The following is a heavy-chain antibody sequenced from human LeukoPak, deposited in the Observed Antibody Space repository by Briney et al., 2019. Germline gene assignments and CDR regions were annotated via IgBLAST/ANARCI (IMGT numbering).Heavy chain of an antibody. Sequence: GGSLRLSCAASRFTFSKYWMHWIRHAPGKGLVWVSRIDTDGRTTNYADSVKGRFTISIDNAKDTLFLQMNGLRVEDTAVYYCVRDLAGADGYWGQGTLVTVSS. J-gene: IGHJ4*02. CDR2: IDTDGRTT. D-gene: IGHD6-13*01. CDR3: VRDLAGADGY. CDR1: RFTFSKYW. V-gene: IGHV3-74*01.